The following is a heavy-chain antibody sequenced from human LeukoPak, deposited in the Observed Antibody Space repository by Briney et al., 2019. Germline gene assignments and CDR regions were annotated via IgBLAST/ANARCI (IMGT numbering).Heavy chain of an antibody. CDR2: IYPGDCDT. Sequence: ESLQISCKGSGYRFTNSWIGWGRQVPGKGLEWMGIIYPGDCDTRYSPSFQGQVTISADKSINTAYLQWSSLKASDTAMYYCARLKGRQYSGSAFDPWGQGTLVTVSS. CDR1: GYRFTNSW. V-gene: IGHV5-51*01. CDR3: ARLKGRQYSGSAFDP. J-gene: IGHJ5*02. D-gene: IGHD5-12*01.